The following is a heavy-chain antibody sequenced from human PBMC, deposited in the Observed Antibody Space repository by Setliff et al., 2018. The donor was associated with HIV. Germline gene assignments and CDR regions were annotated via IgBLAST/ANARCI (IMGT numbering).Heavy chain of an antibody. J-gene: IGHJ3*02. Sequence: ASVKVSCKASGGTFSSYAINWVRQVPGQGLEWMGGIIPMFGTLNFAQKFQGRVTITTDESTSTAYMELNSLRSEDTAVYYCARGHSHGYGYSGSYGPFDIWGQGTMVTVSS. V-gene: IGHV1-69*05. CDR3: ARGHSHGYGYSGSYGPFDI. CDR1: GGTFSSYA. D-gene: IGHD1-26*01. CDR2: IIPMFGTL.